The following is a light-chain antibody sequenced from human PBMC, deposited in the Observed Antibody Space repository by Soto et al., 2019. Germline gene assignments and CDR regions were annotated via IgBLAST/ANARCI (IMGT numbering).Light chain of an antibody. Sequence: DIQITQSPSSLSASVGDRVTITCRASQSISSYLNWYQQKPGKAPKLLIYAASSLQSGVPSRFSGSGPGTDFTLTISSLQPEDFATYYCQQSYSTPPTFGQGTKVDIK. CDR2: AAS. CDR3: QQSYSTPPT. V-gene: IGKV1-39*01. J-gene: IGKJ1*01. CDR1: QSISSY.